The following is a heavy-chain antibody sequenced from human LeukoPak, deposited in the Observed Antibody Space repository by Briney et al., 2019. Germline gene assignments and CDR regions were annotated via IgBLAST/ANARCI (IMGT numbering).Heavy chain of an antibody. J-gene: IGHJ4*02. Sequence: SETLSLTCAVSGYSISSGFFWAWIRQPPGKGLEWVGSIYHSESTFYIPSIKSRVTISVDTSKNQFSLRLTSVTAADTAVYYCARHEAEMATILGGYWGQGTLVTVSS. D-gene: IGHD5-24*01. CDR3: ARHEAEMATILGGY. CDR2: IYHSEST. CDR1: GYSISSGFF. V-gene: IGHV4-38-2*01.